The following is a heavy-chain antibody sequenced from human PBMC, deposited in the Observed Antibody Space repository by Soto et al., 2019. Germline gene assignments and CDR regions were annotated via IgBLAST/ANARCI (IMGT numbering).Heavy chain of an antibody. J-gene: IGHJ4*02. CDR3: AKDWIIWFGELSYFDY. D-gene: IGHD3-10*01. CDR2: ISGSGGST. CDR1: GFTFSSYA. Sequence: GGSLRLSCAASGFTFSSYAMSWVRQAPGKGLEWVSAISGSGGSTYYADSVKGRFTISRDNSKNTLYLQMNSLRAEDTAVYYCAKDWIIWFGELSYFDYWGQGTLVTVSS. V-gene: IGHV3-23*01.